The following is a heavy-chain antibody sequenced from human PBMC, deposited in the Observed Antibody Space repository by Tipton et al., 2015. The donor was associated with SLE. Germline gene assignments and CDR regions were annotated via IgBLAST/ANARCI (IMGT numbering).Heavy chain of an antibody. CDR3: ARVGAPISAFDV. CDR1: GGSISSHY. D-gene: IGHD1-26*01. V-gene: IGHV4-4*07. Sequence: TLSLTCTVSGGSISSHYLSWIRQPAGKGLEWIGRIYNSGSAHYNPSLRSRVTISIDTSQNHFSLQLTSVTAADAGLYYCARVGAPISAFDVWGQGTMVNVSS. CDR2: IYNSGSA. J-gene: IGHJ3*01.